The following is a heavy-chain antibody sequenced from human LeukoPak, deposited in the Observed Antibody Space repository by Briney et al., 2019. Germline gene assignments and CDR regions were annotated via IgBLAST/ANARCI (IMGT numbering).Heavy chain of an antibody. J-gene: IGHJ3*02. CDR2: ISSSSYI. CDR1: GFTFSSYS. V-gene: IGHV3-21*01. Sequence: GGPLRLSCAASGFTFSSYSMNWVRQAPGKGLEWVSSISSSSYIYYADSVKGRFTISRDNAKNSLYLQMNSLRAEDTAVYYCARVLEYQLLSDAFDIWGQGTMVTVSS. CDR3: ARVLEYQLLSDAFDI. D-gene: IGHD2-2*01.